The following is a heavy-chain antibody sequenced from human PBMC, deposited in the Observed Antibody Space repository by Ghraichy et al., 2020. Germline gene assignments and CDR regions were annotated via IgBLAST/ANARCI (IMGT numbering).Heavy chain of an antibody. CDR1: GFTFSSYA. D-gene: IGHD4-11*01. CDR2: ISGSGGST. J-gene: IGHJ6*02. CDR3: AKVLPSSNSTYYYYYYGMDV. V-gene: IGHV3-23*01. Sequence: GGSLRLSCAASGFTFSSYAMSWVRQAPGKGLEWVSAISGSGGSTYYADSVKGRFTISRDNSKNTLYLQMNSLRAEDTAVYYCAKVLPSSNSTYYYYYYGMDVWGQGTTVTVSS.